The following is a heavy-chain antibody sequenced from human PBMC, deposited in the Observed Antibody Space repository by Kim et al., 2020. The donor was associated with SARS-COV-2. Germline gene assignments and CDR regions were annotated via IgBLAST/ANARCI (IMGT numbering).Heavy chain of an antibody. J-gene: IGHJ5*02. D-gene: IGHD3-3*01. Sequence: YAQKFQGRVTITADKSTSTAYMELSSLRSEDTAVYYCAREGTTTILPLDPWGQGTLVTVSS. V-gene: IGHV1-69*04. CDR3: AREGTTTILPLDP.